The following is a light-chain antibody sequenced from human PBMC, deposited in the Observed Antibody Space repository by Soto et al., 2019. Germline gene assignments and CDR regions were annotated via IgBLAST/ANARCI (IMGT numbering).Light chain of an antibody. V-gene: IGKV3-15*01. J-gene: IGKJ1*01. CDR2: GAS. CDR3: QQYNDWPPT. CDR1: QSVRRK. Sequence: EIQMTQSPATLSASAGERATLSCRASQSVRRKLAWYQQKPGQAPRLLIYGASTREPGIPARFSGSVSGTEFTLSIGSLQSEDFAVYYCQQYNDWPPTFGQGTKVEIX.